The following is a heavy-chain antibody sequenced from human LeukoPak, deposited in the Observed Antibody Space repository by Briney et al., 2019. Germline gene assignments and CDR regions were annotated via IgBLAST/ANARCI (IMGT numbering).Heavy chain of an antibody. Sequence: SETLSLTCTVSGGSISSYYWSWIRQPPGKGLEWIGYIYYSGSTNYNPSLKSRVTISVDTSKNQFSLKLSSVTAADTAVYYCARDLEDAFDIWGQGTMVTVSS. CDR1: GGSISSYY. V-gene: IGHV4-59*01. J-gene: IGHJ3*02. CDR2: IYYSGST. CDR3: ARDLEDAFDI. D-gene: IGHD3-3*01.